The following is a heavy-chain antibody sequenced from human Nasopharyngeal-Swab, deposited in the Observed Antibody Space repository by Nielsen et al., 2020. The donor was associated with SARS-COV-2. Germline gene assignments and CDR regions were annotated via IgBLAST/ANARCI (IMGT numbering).Heavy chain of an antibody. V-gene: IGHV1-2*06. CDR3: ARGPVPYYYDSSGYYLD. D-gene: IGHD3-22*01. CDR1: GYTFTGYY. CDR2: INPNSGGT. Sequence: ASVKVSCKPSGYTFTGYYIHWVRQAPGKGLEWMGRINPNSGGTNYAQKFQGRVTITADESTSTAYMELSSLRSEDTAVYYCARGPVPYYYDSSGYYLDWGQGTLVTVSS. J-gene: IGHJ4*02.